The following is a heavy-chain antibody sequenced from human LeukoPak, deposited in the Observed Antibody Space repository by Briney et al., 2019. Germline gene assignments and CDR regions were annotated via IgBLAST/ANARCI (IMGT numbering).Heavy chain of an antibody. CDR2: ISYDGSNK. V-gene: IGHV3-30*18. Sequence: PGGSLRLSCAASGFTFSSHGMHWVRQAPGKGLEWVAVISYDGSNKYYADSVKGRFTISGDNSKNTLYLQMNSLRAEDTAVYYCAKELIAARPDSYYFDYWGQGTLVTVSS. D-gene: IGHD6-6*01. J-gene: IGHJ4*02. CDR1: GFTFSSHG. CDR3: AKELIAARPDSYYFDY.